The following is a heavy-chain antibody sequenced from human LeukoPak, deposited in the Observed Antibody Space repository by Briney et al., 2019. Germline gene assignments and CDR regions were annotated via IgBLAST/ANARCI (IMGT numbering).Heavy chain of an antibody. CDR2: IYYSGST. V-gene: IGHV4-39*01. CDR1: GSSISSSSYN. D-gene: IGHD6-13*01. Sequence: WEPLSLSCTVSGSSISSSSYNWGRIRQPPGKGLAWIVNIYYSGSTYYSPSLKSRFTITVDTSKKQFSLKLSSVTAADTAVYYCARINPAAGSCCFDYWGQGTLVTVSS. CDR3: ARINPAAGSCCFDY. J-gene: IGHJ4*02.